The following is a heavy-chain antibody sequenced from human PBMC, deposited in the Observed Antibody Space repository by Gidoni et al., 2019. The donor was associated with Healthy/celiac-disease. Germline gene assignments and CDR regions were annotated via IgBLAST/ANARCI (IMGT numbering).Heavy chain of an antibody. CDR3: ARDTSYDYVWGSLPERKYYYYGMDV. CDR2: ISSSGSTI. J-gene: IGHJ6*02. D-gene: IGHD3-16*01. Sequence: QVQLVESGGGLVKPGGSLRLSCAASGFTFSAYYMSWIRQAPGKGLEWVSYISSSGSTIYYADSVKGRFTISRDNAKNSLYLQMNSLRAEDTAVYYCARDTSYDYVWGSLPERKYYYYGMDVWGQGTTVTVSS. CDR1: GFTFSAYY. V-gene: IGHV3-11*01.